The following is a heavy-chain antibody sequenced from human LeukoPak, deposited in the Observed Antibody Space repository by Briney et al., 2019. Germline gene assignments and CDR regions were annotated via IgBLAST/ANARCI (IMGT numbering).Heavy chain of an antibody. V-gene: IGHV3-7*01. CDR2: IKQDGSDK. J-gene: IGHJ4*02. Sequence: GGSLRLSCEVSGFAFSSYWMNWVRQAPGKGLEWVANIKQDGSDKYYVDSVKGRFTISRDNAKNSLYLQMNSLRAEDTAVYYCAIIPRAAAGPSARSPFHYWGQGTLVTVSS. CDR1: GFAFSSYW. CDR3: AIIPRAAAGPSARSPFHY. D-gene: IGHD6-13*01.